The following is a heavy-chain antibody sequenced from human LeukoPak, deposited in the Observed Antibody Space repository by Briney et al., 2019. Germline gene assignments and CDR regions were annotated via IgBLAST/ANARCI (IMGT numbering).Heavy chain of an antibody. J-gene: IGHJ4*02. CDR2: IHHDGRI. CDR1: GGSIDSTNW. Sequence: SETLSLTCDVSGGSIDSTNWWNWVRQPPGKGLEWIGEIHHDGRINYNPSLKSRVTLSVDKSKNQFSLKLSSVTAADTAVYYCARGGLRDYVWGSYRHGYYFDYWGQGTLVTVSS. V-gene: IGHV4/OR15-8*01. D-gene: IGHD3-16*02. CDR3: ARGGLRDYVWGSYRHGYYFDY.